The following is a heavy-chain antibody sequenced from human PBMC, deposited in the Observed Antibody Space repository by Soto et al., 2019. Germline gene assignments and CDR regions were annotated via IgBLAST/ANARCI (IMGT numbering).Heavy chain of an antibody. D-gene: IGHD3-16*01. CDR2: INTYNGNT. Sequence: QVQLVQSRAEVKNPGASVKVSCKASGYSFTRYGIAWARQAPGQGLEWMGWINTYNGNTNYAQNLQGRVTLTTDTSTSTAYMELTGLRSNDTGIYYCAMVDVYVTPSPQDVWGQGTTVIVSS. CDR3: AMVDVYVTPSPQDV. J-gene: IGHJ6*02. CDR1: GYSFTRYG. V-gene: IGHV1-18*01.